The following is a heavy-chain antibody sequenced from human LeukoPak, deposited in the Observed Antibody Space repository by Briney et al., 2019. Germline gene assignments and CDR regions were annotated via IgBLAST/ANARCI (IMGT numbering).Heavy chain of an antibody. CDR1: GGSISSYY. D-gene: IGHD6-19*01. Sequence: PSETLSLTCTVSGGSISSYYWSWIRQPAGKGLEWIGRVYTSGSTNYNPSLKSRVTMSVDTSKNQFSLKLSSVTAADTAVYYCARAFGGGVAGMNAFDIWGQGTMVTVSS. J-gene: IGHJ3*02. CDR3: ARAFGGGVAGMNAFDI. V-gene: IGHV4-4*07. CDR2: VYTSGST.